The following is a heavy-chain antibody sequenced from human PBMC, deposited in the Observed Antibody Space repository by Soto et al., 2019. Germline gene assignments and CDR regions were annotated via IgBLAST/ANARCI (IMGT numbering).Heavy chain of an antibody. J-gene: IGHJ4*02. CDR3: ARVPSGDKVDS. CDR2: IYDGGRS. V-gene: IGHV4-30-4*01. Sequence: QVQLQESGPGLVKPSQTLSLTCTVSGGSISTVDYWWSWIRQSPDMGLEWIGHIYDGGRSYNNPSLESRVTLSLDTSESQPALTLSSVSAADPAVYYCARVPSGDKVDSWGQGTLVTVSS. D-gene: IGHD7-27*01. CDR1: GGSISTVDYW.